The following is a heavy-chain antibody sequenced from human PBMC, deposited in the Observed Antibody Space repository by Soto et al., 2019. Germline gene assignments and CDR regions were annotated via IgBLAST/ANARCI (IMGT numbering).Heavy chain of an antibody. CDR2: ISYDGSNK. CDR3: AKDHGSGWLDY. J-gene: IGHJ4*02. V-gene: IGHV3-30*18. CDR1: GFTFSSYG. Sequence: QVQLVESGGGVVQPGRSLRLSCAASGFTFSSYGMHWVRQAPGKGLEWVAVISYDGSNKYYADSVKGRFTISRDNSKNTLYLQMNRLRAEDTAVYYCAKDHGSGWLDYWGQGTLVTVSS. D-gene: IGHD6-19*01.